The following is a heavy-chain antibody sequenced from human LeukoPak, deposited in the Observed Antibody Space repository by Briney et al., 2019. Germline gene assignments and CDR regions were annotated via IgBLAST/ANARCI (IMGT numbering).Heavy chain of an antibody. J-gene: IGHJ4*02. CDR2: ISGGGYI. CDR1: GFSFSTYS. CDR3: ARERDRGTDVADHFDH. V-gene: IGHV3-23*01. Sequence: PGGSLRLSCATSGFSFSTYSMAWVRQAPGRGLEWVSVISGGGYIVYADSVKGRFTISRDNSENTVYLRMNSLRAEDTAIYYCARERDRGTDVADHFDHWGQGTLVTVSS. D-gene: IGHD6-19*01.